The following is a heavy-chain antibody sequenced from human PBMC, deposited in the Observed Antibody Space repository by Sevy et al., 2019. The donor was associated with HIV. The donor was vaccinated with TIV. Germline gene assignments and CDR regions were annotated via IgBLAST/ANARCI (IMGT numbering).Heavy chain of an antibody. Sequence: GGSLRLSCAASGFTFSTYGMHWVRQAPGKGLEWVAVIWFDGSSTYDADSVKGRFTISRDIAKNTLHLQMNSLRVEDTAVYYCARDLEFYDYGDYGPAFMPDYWGQGTLVTVSS. CDR1: GFTFSTYG. D-gene: IGHD4-17*01. CDR3: ARDLEFYDYGDYGPAFMPDY. V-gene: IGHV3-33*01. CDR2: IWFDGSST. J-gene: IGHJ4*02.